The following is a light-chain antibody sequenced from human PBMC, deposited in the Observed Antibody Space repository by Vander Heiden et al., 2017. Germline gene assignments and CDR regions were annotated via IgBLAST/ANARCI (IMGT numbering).Light chain of an antibody. CDR3: LQLNSYPWT. CDR2: EVS. V-gene: IGKV1-9*01. Sequence: TQLTQSPSFLSASVGDRVTITCRLSQDISSYFAWYQQKPGKAPKLLIYEVSTLQSGVPSRFSGGCSGTEFTLTSSSLQPEDFATYCCLQLNSYPWTFGQGTKVEIK. J-gene: IGKJ1*01. CDR1: QDISSY.